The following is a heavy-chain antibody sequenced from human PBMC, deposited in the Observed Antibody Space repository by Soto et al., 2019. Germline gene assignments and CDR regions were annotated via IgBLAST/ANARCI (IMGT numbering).Heavy chain of an antibody. V-gene: IGHV3-74*01. D-gene: IGHD2-2*01. Sequence: GGSLRLSCAASGFTFSSYWMHWVRQAPGKGLVWVSRINSDGSSTSYADSVKGRFTISRDNAKNTLYLQMNSLRAEDTAVYYCARDIVVVPAAIERSPRPLNYYYYGMDVWGQGTTVTVS. CDR3: ARDIVVVPAAIERSPRPLNYYYYGMDV. J-gene: IGHJ6*02. CDR2: INSDGSST. CDR1: GFTFSSYW.